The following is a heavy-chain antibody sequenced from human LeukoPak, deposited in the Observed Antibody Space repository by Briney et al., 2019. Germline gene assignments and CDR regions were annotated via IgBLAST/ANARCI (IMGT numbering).Heavy chain of an antibody. CDR2: IGASDGTT. CDR3: AKVGAVATMDAEYFQH. D-gene: IGHD6-19*01. V-gene: IGHV3-23*01. Sequence: GGSLRLSCAASGFTFSNRSMSWVRQAPGKGLEWVSTIGASDGTTYYADSVKGRFTISRDNSKNTLYLQMNSLRAEDTAVYYCAKVGAVATMDAEYFQHWGQGTLVTVSS. J-gene: IGHJ1*01. CDR1: GFTFSNRS.